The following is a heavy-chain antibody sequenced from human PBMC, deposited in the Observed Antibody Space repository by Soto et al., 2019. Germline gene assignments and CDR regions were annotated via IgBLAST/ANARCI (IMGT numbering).Heavy chain of an antibody. V-gene: IGHV1-69*13. CDR3: ARDFGWYTAMVTSDGMDV. J-gene: IGHJ6*02. CDR2: IIPIFGTS. CDR1: GGSFNTYG. D-gene: IGHD5-18*01. Sequence: ASVKVSCKASGGSFNTYGVNWVRQAPGQGLEWMGKIIPIFGTSSYAQKLQGRVTITADESTNTVYMELRSLRFEDTAVYYCARDFGWYTAMVTSDGMDVWGQGTTVTV.